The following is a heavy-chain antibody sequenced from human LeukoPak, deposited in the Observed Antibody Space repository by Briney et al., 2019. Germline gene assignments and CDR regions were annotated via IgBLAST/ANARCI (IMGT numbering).Heavy chain of an antibody. CDR3: AIVVVVVAAPTHVPGY. D-gene: IGHD2-15*01. Sequence: GGSLPLSCAASGFTFSSYAMSWVRPAPGRGLAWVAAIWGSGGSTYHAHTVKRRCTISRDNSKTTLYLQMNSLRAEDTAVYYCAIVVVVVAAPTHVPGYCGQGTLVTVSS. J-gene: IGHJ4*02. V-gene: IGHV3-23*01. CDR1: GFTFSSYA. CDR2: IWGSGGST.